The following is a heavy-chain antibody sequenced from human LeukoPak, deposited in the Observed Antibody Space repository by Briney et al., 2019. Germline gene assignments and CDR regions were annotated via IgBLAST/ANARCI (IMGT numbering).Heavy chain of an antibody. CDR3: ARGWSPSSGYLDYFDY. CDR1: GFTFSSYG. Sequence: GRSLRLSCAASGFTFSSYGMHWVRQAPGKGLEWVAVIWYDGSNKYYADSVKGRFTISRDNSKNTLYLQMNSLRAEDTAVYYCARGWSPSSGYLDYFDYWGQGTLVTVSS. V-gene: IGHV3-33*01. CDR2: IWYDGSNK. D-gene: IGHD3-22*01. J-gene: IGHJ4*02.